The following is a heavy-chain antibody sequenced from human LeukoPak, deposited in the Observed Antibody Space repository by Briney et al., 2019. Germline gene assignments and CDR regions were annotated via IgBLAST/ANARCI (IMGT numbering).Heavy chain of an antibody. D-gene: IGHD5-24*01. Sequence: SVTLSLTCTVSGGSISSYYWSWIRQPPGKGLEWVGYIYYSGSTDYHPSLRSRVTMSVDTSKSQFSLKLNSVTATDTAVYYCARARDGDRFAFDYWGQGSLVTVSS. CDR3: ARARDGDRFAFDY. CDR2: IYYSGST. V-gene: IGHV4-59*08. CDR1: GGSISSYY. J-gene: IGHJ4*02.